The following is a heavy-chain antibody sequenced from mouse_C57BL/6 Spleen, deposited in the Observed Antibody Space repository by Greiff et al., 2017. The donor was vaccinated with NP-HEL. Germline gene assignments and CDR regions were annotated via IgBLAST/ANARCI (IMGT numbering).Heavy chain of an antibody. Sequence: EVKLVESGGGLVKPGGSLKLSCAASGFTFSDYGMHWVRQAPEKGLEWVAYISSGSSTIYYADTVKGRFTISRDNAKNTLFLQMTSLRSEDTAMYYCAKIYGYGVGYAMDYWGQGTSVTVSS. V-gene: IGHV5-17*01. J-gene: IGHJ4*01. CDR2: ISSGSSTI. CDR1: GFTFSDYG. D-gene: IGHD2-2*01. CDR3: AKIYGYGVGYAMDY.